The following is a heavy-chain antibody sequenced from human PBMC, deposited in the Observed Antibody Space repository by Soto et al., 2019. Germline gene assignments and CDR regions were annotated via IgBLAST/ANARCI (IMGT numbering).Heavy chain of an antibody. CDR1: GFTVSSNY. CDR2: IYSGGST. CDR3: ASLWFGEAY. D-gene: IGHD3-10*01. Sequence: EVQLVESGGGLVQPGGSLRLSCAASGFTVSSNYMSWVRQAPGKGLEWVSVIYSGGSTYYADSVKGRFTIXRHSXENTXXXXXXXLRPEDTAVYYCASLWFGEAYWGQGTLVTVSS. V-gene: IGHV3-53*04. J-gene: IGHJ4*02.